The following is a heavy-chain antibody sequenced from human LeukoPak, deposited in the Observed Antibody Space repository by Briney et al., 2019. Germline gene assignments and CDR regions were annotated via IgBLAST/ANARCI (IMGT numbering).Heavy chain of an antibody. V-gene: IGHV1-69*06. CDR3: ARDRGVEMATIALFVDY. J-gene: IGHJ4*02. Sequence: GASVKVSCKASGGTFSSYAISWVRQAPGQGLEWMGGIIPIFGTANYAQKFQGRVTITADKSTSTAYMELSSLRSEDTAVYYCARDRGVEMATIALFVDYWGQGTLVTVSS. D-gene: IGHD5-24*01. CDR1: GGTFSSYA. CDR2: IIPIFGTA.